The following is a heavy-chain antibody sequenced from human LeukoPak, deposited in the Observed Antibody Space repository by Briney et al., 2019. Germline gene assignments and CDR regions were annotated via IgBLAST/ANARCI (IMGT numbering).Heavy chain of an antibody. D-gene: IGHD1-26*01. Sequence: AAVKVSCMTSGYTITSYYMHWVRQAPGQGLEWMGIINPSGGSTSYAQKFQGRVTMTRDTSTSTVYMELSSLRSEDTAVYYCARGSSGSTFDYWGQGTLVTVSS. CDR2: INPSGGST. CDR1: GYTITSYY. J-gene: IGHJ4*02. V-gene: IGHV1-46*01. CDR3: ARGSSGSTFDY.